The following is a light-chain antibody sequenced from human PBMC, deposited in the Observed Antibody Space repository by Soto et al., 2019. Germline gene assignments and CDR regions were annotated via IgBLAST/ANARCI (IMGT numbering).Light chain of an antibody. V-gene: IGKV1-39*01. CDR3: QQSYSTPQT. CDR1: QSISSY. J-gene: IGKJ2*01. Sequence: DIQMTQSPSSLSASVGDRVTITCRASQSISSYLNWYQQKPGKAPNLLIYAASSLQSGVPSRFSGSGSWTDCTLAISSLQPEDFATYYCQQSYSTPQTFGQGTKLEIK. CDR2: AAS.